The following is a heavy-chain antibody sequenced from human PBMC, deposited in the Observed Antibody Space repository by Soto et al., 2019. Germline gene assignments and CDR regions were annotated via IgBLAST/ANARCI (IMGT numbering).Heavy chain of an antibody. CDR1: GGTFSSYA. CDR3: ARELRSYSSSGGYYFDY. V-gene: IGHV1-69*13. J-gene: IGHJ4*02. D-gene: IGHD6-6*01. CDR2: IIPIFGTA. Sequence: ASVKVSCKASGGTFSSYAISWVRQAPGQGLEWMGGIIPIFGTANYAQKFQGRVTITADESTSTAYMELSSLRSEDTAVYYCARELRSYSSSGGYYFDYWGQGTLVTVS.